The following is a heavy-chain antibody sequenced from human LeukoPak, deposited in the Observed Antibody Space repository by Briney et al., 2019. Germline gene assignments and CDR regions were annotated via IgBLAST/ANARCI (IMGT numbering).Heavy chain of an antibody. V-gene: IGHV3-48*01. J-gene: IGHJ4*02. CDR2: ISSSSSTT. CDR1: GFTFSSYS. D-gene: IGHD3-3*01. CDR3: AKDKYHVLRFLESSPFDY. Sequence: TGGSLRPSCAASGFTFSSYSMNWVRQAPGKGLEWVSYISSSSSTTYYADSVKGRFTISRDNSKNTLYLQMNSLRAEDTAVYYCAKDKYHVLRFLESSPFDYWGQGTLVTVSS.